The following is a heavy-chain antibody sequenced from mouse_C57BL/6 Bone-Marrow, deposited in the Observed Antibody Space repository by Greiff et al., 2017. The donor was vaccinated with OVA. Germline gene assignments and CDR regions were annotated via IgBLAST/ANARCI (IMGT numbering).Heavy chain of an antibody. V-gene: IGHV1-64*01. CDR1: GYTFTSYW. CDR2: IHPNSGNT. CDR3: ARSATVVEGDY. J-gene: IGHJ2*01. D-gene: IGHD1-1*01. Sequence: VQLQQPGAELVKPGASVKLSCKASGYTFTSYWMHWVKQRPGQGLEWIGMIHPNSGNTYYNEKFKGKATLTADKSSSTAYMELRSLTSEDSAVYFCARSATVVEGDYWGQGTTLTVSS.